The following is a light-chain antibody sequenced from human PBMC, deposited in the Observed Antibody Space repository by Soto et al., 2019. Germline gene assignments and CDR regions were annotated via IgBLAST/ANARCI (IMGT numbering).Light chain of an antibody. CDR1: QNVLYGSNMKNY. V-gene: IGKV4-1*01. CDR2: WAS. J-gene: IGKJ1*01. CDR3: QQYYVTPWT. Sequence: DIVLTQSPASLAVSLGEGATISCKSSQNVLYGSNMKNYLAWFQQKPGQPPKLLIYWASARESGVPDRFSGGGSGTDFTLTISSLQAEDVAVYYCQQYYVTPWTFGQGTKVEVK.